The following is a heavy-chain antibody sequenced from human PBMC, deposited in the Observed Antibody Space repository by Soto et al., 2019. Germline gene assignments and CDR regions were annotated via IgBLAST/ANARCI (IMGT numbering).Heavy chain of an antibody. D-gene: IGHD2-2*01. V-gene: IGHV3-30-3*01. CDR1: GFTFSSYT. J-gene: IGHJ6*02. Sequence: PGRSLRLSCAASGFTFSSYTMHWVRQAPGKGLEWVAVISYDGSNKYYADSVKGRFTISRDNSKNTLYLQMNSLRAEDTAVYYCARDLESDIVVVPAAIAPYGMDVWGQGTTVIVSS. CDR3: ARDLESDIVVVPAAIAPYGMDV. CDR2: ISYDGSNK.